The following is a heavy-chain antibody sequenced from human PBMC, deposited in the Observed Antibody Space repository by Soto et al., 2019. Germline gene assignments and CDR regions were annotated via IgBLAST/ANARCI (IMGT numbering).Heavy chain of an antibody. D-gene: IGHD7-27*01. CDR2: LIPLFGTT. J-gene: IGHJ4*02. CDR3: ARGPNWGYRFDS. CDR1: GGTFSGHA. V-gene: IGHV1-69*06. Sequence: QVQLVQSGAEVKKPGSSVKVSCEASGGTFSGHAISWVRQAPGQGPEWMGGLIPLFGTTQHAQNFQDRLTFTADKSTSTAVMELTSLRFEDTAIYYCARGPNWGYRFDSWGQGTLVTVSS.